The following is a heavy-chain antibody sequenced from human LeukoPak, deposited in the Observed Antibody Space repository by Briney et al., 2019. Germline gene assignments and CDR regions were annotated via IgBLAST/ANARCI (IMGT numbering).Heavy chain of an antibody. CDR3: ARDDYYDSSGYFIDY. CDR2: ISYDGSNK. J-gene: IGHJ4*02. Sequence: PGRSLRLSCAASGFTFSRYAMHWVRQAPGKGLEWVTVISYDGSNKYYADSVKGRFTISRDNSKNTLYLQMNSLRAEDTAVYYCARDDYYDSSGYFIDYWGQGTLVTVSS. CDR1: GFTFSRYA. V-gene: IGHV3-30-3*01. D-gene: IGHD3-22*01.